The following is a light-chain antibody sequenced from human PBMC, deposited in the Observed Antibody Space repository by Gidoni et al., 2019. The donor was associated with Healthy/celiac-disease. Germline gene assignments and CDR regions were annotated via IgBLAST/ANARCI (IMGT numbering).Light chain of an antibody. CDR2: DAS. V-gene: IGKV3-11*01. J-gene: IGKJ1*01. Sequence: EIVLTQSPATLSLSPRERATLSCRASQSVSSYLAWYQQKPGQAPRLLIYDASNRATGIPARFSGSGSGTDFTLTISSLEPEDFAVYYCQQRSNWPPGGTFXXXTKVEIK. CDR1: QSVSSY. CDR3: QQRSNWPPGGT.